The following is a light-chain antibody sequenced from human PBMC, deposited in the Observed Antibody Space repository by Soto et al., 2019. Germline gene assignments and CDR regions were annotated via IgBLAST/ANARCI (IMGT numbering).Light chain of an antibody. Sequence: QSVLTQPRSVSGSPGQSVTISCTGTSSDVGGYNYVSWYQQHPGKAPKLMIYDVSKRPAGVPDRFSGSKSANTASLSISGLQAEEEADYYCCSYAGSYTFVFGGGTKLPV. CDR1: SSDVGGYNY. V-gene: IGLV2-11*01. CDR2: DVS. J-gene: IGLJ2*01. CDR3: CSYAGSYTFV.